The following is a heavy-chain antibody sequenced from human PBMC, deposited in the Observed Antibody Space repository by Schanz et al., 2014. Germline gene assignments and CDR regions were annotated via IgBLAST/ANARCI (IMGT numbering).Heavy chain of an antibody. V-gene: IGHV3-53*01. D-gene: IGHD3-16*01. CDR2: VYMSAAST. Sequence: EVQLVESGGGLIQPGGSLRLSCAVSGFTVSSNYMSWVRQAPGKGLEWVSTVYMSAASTRYADSVKGRFIISRDSSKNTLFLQMNSLRPEDTALYFCARGTPFLCDYWGQGTLVTVSS. CDR1: GFTVSSNY. J-gene: IGHJ4*02. CDR3: ARGTPFLCDY.